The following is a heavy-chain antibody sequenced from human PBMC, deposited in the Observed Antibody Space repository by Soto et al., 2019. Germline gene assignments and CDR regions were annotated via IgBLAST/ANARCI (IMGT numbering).Heavy chain of an antibody. Sequence: LRLSCEASRFTFRNFAISWFRQSPGKGLEWISTIGVTEGSTYYTDSVRGRFTISRDNSKNTLYLQMNSLRVEDTALYYCAKVMYTWNDVAAFDSWGQGTLVTVSS. D-gene: IGHD1-1*01. CDR1: RFTFRNFA. CDR3: AKVMYTWNDVAAFDS. V-gene: IGHV3-23*01. J-gene: IGHJ4*02. CDR2: IGVTEGST.